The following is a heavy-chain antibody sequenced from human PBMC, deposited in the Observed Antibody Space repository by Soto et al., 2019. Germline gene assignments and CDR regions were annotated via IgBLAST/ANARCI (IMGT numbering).Heavy chain of an antibody. CDR3: ARGRRLRRFDP. D-gene: IGHD3-16*01. CDR1: GGSFSGYY. V-gene: IGHV4-34*01. CDR2: INHSGST. J-gene: IGHJ5*02. Sequence: SETLSLTCAVYGGSFSGYYWSWIRQPPGKGLEWIGEINHSGSTNYNPSLKSRVTISVDTSKDQFSLKLSSVTAADTAVYYCARGRRLRRFDPWGQGTLVTVSS.